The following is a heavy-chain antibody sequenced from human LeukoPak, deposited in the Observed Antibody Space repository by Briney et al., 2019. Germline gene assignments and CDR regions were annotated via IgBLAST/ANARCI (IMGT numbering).Heavy chain of an antibody. CDR2: IGGSSGTT. CDR3: AKLLRDGYNYPFDY. J-gene: IGHJ4*02. V-gene: IGHV3-23*01. CDR1: GLTFSSYA. D-gene: IGHD5-24*01. Sequence: GGSLRLSCAASGLTFSSYAMSWVRQAPEKGLEWVSAIGGSSGTTYYADSVKGRFTIFRDNSKNTLYLQMNSLRAEDTAVYYCAKLLRDGYNYPFDYWGQGTLVTVSS.